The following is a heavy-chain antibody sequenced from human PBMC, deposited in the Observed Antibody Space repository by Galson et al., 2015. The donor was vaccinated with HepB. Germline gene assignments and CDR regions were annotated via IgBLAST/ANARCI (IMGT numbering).Heavy chain of an antibody. D-gene: IGHD6-13*01. J-gene: IGHJ4*02. CDR2: ISYDGSNK. CDR3: ASGRGGSSSWYGSFDY. Sequence: SLRLSCAASGFTFSSYAMHWVRQAPGKGLEWVAVISYDGSNKYYADSVKGRFTISRDNPENTLDLQMNSLRAEDSAVYYCASGRGGSSSWYGSFDYWGQGTLVTVSS. CDR1: GFTFSSYA. V-gene: IGHV3-30-3*01.